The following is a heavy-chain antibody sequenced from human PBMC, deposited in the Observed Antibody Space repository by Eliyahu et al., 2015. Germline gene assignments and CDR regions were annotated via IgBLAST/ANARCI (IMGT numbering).Heavy chain of an antibody. Sequence: QVQLQQWGAGLLKPSETLSLTCAVXGGSFSGXXXSWXRXPPGKGLXWXGEINHSGSTNYNPSLKSRVTISVDTSKNQFSLKLSSVTAADTAVYYCARGGVGAMWYWYFDLWGRGTLVTVSS. CDR2: INHSGST. D-gene: IGHD1-26*01. CDR1: GGSFSGXX. J-gene: IGHJ2*01. V-gene: IGHV4-34*01. CDR3: ARGGVGAMWYWYFDL.